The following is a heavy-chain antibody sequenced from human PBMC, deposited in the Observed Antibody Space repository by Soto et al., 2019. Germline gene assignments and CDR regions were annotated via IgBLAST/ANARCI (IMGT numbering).Heavy chain of an antibody. D-gene: IGHD3-22*01. J-gene: IGHJ4*02. Sequence: QVQLVQSGAEVKKPGSSVKVSCKASGGTFSTYGISWVRQAPGQGLEWMGGVIPVFGTANYAQKFQGRVTMTTDTSTNTAYLEVRNLRSDDTAVYYCARAGQYYDASGYANWGQGTLVTVSS. CDR2: VIPVFGTA. CDR3: ARAGQYYDASGYAN. CDR1: GGTFSTYG. V-gene: IGHV1-69*06.